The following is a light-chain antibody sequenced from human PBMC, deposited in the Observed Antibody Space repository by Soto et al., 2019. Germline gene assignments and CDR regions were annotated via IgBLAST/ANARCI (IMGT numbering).Light chain of an antibody. CDR2: EVS. J-gene: IGLJ1*01. CDR1: SGDVGGYDY. CDR3: SSYSISTAYL. Sequence: QSVLTQPASVSGSPGQSITISCTGTSGDVGGYDYVSWYQLHPGKAPKLMVFEVSNRPSGVSYRFSGSKSGNTASLTISGLQAEDEADYFCSSYSISTAYLFGTGTKVTV. V-gene: IGLV2-14*01.